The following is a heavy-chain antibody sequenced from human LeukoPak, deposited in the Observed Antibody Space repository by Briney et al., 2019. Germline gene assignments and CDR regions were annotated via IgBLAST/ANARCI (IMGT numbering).Heavy chain of an antibody. D-gene: IGHD3-10*01. J-gene: IGHJ4*02. CDR2: ISSSSSYI. CDR1: GFTFSSYS. CDR3: ARVPTMVRGVPFDY. V-gene: IGHV3-21*01. Sequence: GGSLRLSCAASGFTFSSYSMNWVRQAPGKGLEWVSSISSSSSYIYYADSVKGRFTISRDNAKNSLYLQMNSLRAEDTAVYYCARVPTMVRGVPFDYWGQGTLVTVSS.